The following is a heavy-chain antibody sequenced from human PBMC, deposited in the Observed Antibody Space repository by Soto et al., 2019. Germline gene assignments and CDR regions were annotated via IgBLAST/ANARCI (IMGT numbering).Heavy chain of an antibody. CDR3: ARDLGHFTRGASFFDY. CDR1: GFTFSRYG. V-gene: IGHV3-33*01. Sequence: QVQLVESGGGVVQPGRSLRLSCATSGFTFSRYGFHWVRQAPGKGLEWVSVIFYDGSKKYYADSVKGRFTISRDDSKNTLYLQMNHLRAEDTAVYYCARDLGHFTRGASFFDYWGQGTLVTASS. J-gene: IGHJ4*02. CDR2: IFYDGSKK. D-gene: IGHD2-2*01.